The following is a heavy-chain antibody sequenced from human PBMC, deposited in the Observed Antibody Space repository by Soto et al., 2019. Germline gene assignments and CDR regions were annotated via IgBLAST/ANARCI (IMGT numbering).Heavy chain of an antibody. CDR2: MNPNSGNT. Sequence: ASVKVSCKASGYTFTSYDINWVRQATGRGLEWMGWMNPNSGNTGYAQKFQGRVTMTRNTSISTAYMELSSLRSEDTAVYYCARGGYCSGGSCFGTYYYYYGMDAWGQGTTVTVSS. CDR3: ARGGYCSGGSCFGTYYYYYGMDA. CDR1: GYTFTSYD. J-gene: IGHJ6*02. D-gene: IGHD2-15*01. V-gene: IGHV1-8*01.